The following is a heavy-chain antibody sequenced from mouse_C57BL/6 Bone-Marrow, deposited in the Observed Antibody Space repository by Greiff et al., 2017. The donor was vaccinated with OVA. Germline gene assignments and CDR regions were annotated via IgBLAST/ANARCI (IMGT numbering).Heavy chain of an antibody. CDR3: ARSGYSTWYFDV. Sequence: QVQLQQPGAELVRPGSSVKLSCKASGYTFTSYWMHWVKQRPIQGLEWIGNIDPSDSETHYNQKFKDKATLTVDKSSSTAYIQLSSLTSEDSAVYYCARSGYSTWYFDVWGTGTTVTVSS. CDR2: IDPSDSET. J-gene: IGHJ1*03. CDR1: GYTFTSYW. D-gene: IGHD2-5*01. V-gene: IGHV1-52*01.